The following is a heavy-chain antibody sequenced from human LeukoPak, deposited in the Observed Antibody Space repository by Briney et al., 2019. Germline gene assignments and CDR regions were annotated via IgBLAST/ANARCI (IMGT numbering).Heavy chain of an antibody. D-gene: IGHD1-26*01. J-gene: IGHJ4*02. CDR3: TKVGTNLGFDS. CDR2: IRTKANNYAT. Sequence: GGSLRLSCAASGFAFSGSALHWVRQVSGKGLEWIGRIRTKANNYATLYAASVTGRFTFSRDDSKNMAYLQMNSLKPEDTALYYCTKVGTNLGFDSWGQGTLVTVSS. V-gene: IGHV3-73*01. CDR1: GFAFSGSA.